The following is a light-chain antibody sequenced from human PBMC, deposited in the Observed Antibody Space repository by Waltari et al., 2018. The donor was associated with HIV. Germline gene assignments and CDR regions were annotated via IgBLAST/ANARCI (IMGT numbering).Light chain of an antibody. CDR2: AAS. CDR1: QDIRYA. CDR3: LQDNNYPWT. J-gene: IGKJ1*01. Sequence: AIQMTQSPSSLSASVGDRVTITCRASQDIRYALGWYQQKPGKAPKRLIYAASKLQTGVPSRFSGIGSGTDFTLTIGSLQPEDFATYYCLQDNNYPWTFGQGTNVEIK. V-gene: IGKV1-6*01.